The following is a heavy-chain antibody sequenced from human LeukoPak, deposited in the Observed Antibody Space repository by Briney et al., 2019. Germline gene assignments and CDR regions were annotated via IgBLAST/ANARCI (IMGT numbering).Heavy chain of an antibody. CDR3: ARPRDSGWSKTWDY. D-gene: IGHD6-13*01. V-gene: IGHV3-7*03. J-gene: IGHJ4*02. CDR2: IKQDGTEK. Sequence: GGSLSLSCAGSGFTFSSYWMTWVRQAPGKGLEWVANIKQDGTEKYYVDSVKGRFTISRDNAQNSLFLQVNSLRAEDTAVYYCARPRDSGWSKTWDYWGQGTLSPSPQ. CDR1: GFTFSSYW.